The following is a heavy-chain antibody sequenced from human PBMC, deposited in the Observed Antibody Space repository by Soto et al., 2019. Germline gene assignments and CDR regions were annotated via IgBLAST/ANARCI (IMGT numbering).Heavy chain of an antibody. D-gene: IGHD6-19*01. CDR1: GYTLTELS. CDR3: ATTPGYSSGWYGSKSDYYGMDV. J-gene: IGHJ6*02. V-gene: IGHV1-24*01. Sequence: ASVKVSCKVSGYTLTELSMHWVRQAPGKWLEWMGGFDPEDGETIYAQKFQGRVTMTEDTSTDTAYMELSSLRSEDTAVYYCATTPGYSSGWYGSKSDYYGMDVWGQGTTVTVSS. CDR2: FDPEDGET.